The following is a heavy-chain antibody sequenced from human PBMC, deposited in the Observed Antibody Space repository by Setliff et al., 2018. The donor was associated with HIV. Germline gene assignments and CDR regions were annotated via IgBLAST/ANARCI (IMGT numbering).Heavy chain of an antibody. CDR3: ARFPTVVTAPGF. D-gene: IGHD2-21*02. V-gene: IGHV4-30-2*06. CDR1: GGSLRSGAYS. Sequence: PSETLSLTCTVSGGSLRSGAYSWSWIRQSPGKSLGWIGYISHTGKTFYNPSLKSRVSMSIDTSRNQFSLKLTSVTAADTAVYFCARFPTVVTAPGFWGRGTLVTVSS. J-gene: IGHJ4*02. CDR2: ISHTGKT.